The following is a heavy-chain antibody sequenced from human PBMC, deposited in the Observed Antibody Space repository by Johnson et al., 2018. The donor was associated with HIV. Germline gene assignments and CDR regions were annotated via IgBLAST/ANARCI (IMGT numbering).Heavy chain of an antibody. V-gene: IGHV3-20*04. D-gene: IGHD6-19*01. CDR2: INWNGGST. Sequence: MLLVESGGGVVQPGRSLRLSCAASGFTFSDYYMTWIRQAPGKGLEWVSGINWNGGSTGYADSVKGRLTISRDNSKNTLYLEMNSLRAEDTAIYYCARGGSSGWSGFLAFDIWGQGTMVTVSS. CDR1: GFTFSDYY. CDR3: ARGGSSGWSGFLAFDI. J-gene: IGHJ3*02.